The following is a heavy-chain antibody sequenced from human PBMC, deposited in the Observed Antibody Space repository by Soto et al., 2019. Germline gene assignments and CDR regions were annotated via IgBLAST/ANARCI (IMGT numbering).Heavy chain of an antibody. CDR2: IKSKTDGGTT. CDR3: TTDPGIQLEWLSPFDY. CDR1: GFTFSNAW. D-gene: IGHD3-3*01. J-gene: IGHJ4*02. V-gene: IGHV3-15*01. Sequence: PGGSLRLSCAASGFTFSNAWMSWVRQAPGKGLEWVGRIKSKTDGGTTDYAAPVKGRFTISRDDSKNTLYLQMNSLKTEDTAVYYCTTDPGIQLEWLSPFDYWGQGTLVTVSS.